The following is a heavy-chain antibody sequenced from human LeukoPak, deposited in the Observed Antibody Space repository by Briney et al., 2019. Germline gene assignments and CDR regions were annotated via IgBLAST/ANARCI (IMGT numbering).Heavy chain of an antibody. Sequence: SQTLSLTCAFSGDSVSSNSAAWNWIRQSPSRGLEWLGRTYYRSKWYNDYAVSVKSRITINPDTSKNQFSLQLNSVTPEDTAVYYCARGGGPGNRIAAATLRKGAFDIWGQGTMVTVSS. J-gene: IGHJ3*02. CDR1: GDSVSSNSAA. CDR3: ARGGGPGNRIAAATLRKGAFDI. D-gene: IGHD6-13*01. V-gene: IGHV6-1*01. CDR2: TYYRSKWYN.